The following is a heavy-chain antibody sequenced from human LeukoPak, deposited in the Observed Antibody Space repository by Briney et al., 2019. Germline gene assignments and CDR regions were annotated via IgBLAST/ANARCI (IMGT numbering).Heavy chain of an antibody. CDR3: AVRGGLWFGELGWFDP. J-gene: IGHJ5*02. D-gene: IGHD3-10*01. CDR2: IYYSGST. V-gene: IGHV4-31*11. Sequence: SETLSLTCAVSGGSISSGGYYWSWIRQHPGKGLEWIGYIYYSGSTYYNPSLKSRVTISVDTSKNQFSLKLSSVTAADTAVYYCAVRGGLWFGELGWFDPWGQGTLVTVSS. CDR1: GGSISSGGYY.